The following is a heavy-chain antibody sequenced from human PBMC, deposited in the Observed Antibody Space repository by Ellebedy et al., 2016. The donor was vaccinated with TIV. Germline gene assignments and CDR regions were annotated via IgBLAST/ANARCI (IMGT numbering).Heavy chain of an antibody. CDR3: ARDGSSGWHRGYFDY. Sequence: ASVKVSXKASGYTFTSYGISWVRQAPGQGLEWMGWISAYNGNTNYAQKLQGRVTMTTDTSTSTAYMELRSLRSDDTAVYYCARDGSSGWHRGYFDYWGQGTLVTVSS. CDR1: GYTFTSYG. V-gene: IGHV1-18*01. J-gene: IGHJ4*02. CDR2: ISAYNGNT. D-gene: IGHD6-19*01.